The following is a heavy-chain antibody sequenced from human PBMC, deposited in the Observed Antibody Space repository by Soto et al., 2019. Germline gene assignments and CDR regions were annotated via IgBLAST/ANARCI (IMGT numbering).Heavy chain of an antibody. CDR2: IIPVFNSA. J-gene: IGHJ4*02. D-gene: IGHD6-25*01. V-gene: IGHV1-69*01. Sequence: QVRLVQSGAEVKKPGSSVKVSCKASGCTFSSYTINWVRQAPGQGLELMGGIIPVFNSATYAQKFQGRVTITADESTSTAYLELRSLRSEDTAVYYCARIGDGNQRPFDYWGQGTLVTVSS. CDR1: GCTFSSYT. CDR3: ARIGDGNQRPFDY.